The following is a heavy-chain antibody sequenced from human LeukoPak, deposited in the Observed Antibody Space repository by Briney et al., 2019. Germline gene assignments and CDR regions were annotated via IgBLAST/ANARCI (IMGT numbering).Heavy chain of an antibody. J-gene: IGHJ4*02. Sequence: PGGSLRLPCAASGFTFNNSWMHWVRHAPGKGLVWVSRINGDGRSTDYADSVMGRFTISRDNANNTLYLQMNSLRADDTAVYYCARNPSLDYWGQGTLVTVSS. V-gene: IGHV3-74*01. CDR1: GFTFNNSW. CDR2: INGDGRST. CDR3: ARNPSLDY.